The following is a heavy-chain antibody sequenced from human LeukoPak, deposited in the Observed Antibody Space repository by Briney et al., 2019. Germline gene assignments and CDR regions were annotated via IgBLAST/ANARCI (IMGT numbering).Heavy chain of an antibody. CDR1: GYSFTNYW. V-gene: IGHV5-51*01. CDR3: ARRRPYSSDDAFDI. CDR2: IYPADSDT. D-gene: IGHD6-25*01. Sequence: GESLKISCQVSGYSFTNYWIGWVRQMPGKGLESMGIIYPADSDTTYSPSFQGQVTISADKSISTAYLQWSSLKASDTAMYYCARRRPYSSDDAFDIWGQGTMVTVSS. J-gene: IGHJ3*02.